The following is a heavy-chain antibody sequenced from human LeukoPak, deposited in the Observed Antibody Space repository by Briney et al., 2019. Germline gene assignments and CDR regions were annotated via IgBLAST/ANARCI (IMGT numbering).Heavy chain of an antibody. D-gene: IGHD1-26*01. V-gene: IGHV1-18*04. CDR3: ARGEYSGSYLGNFDY. Sequence: ASVKVSCKASGYTFTSYYMHWVRQAPGQGLEWMGWISAYNGNTNYAQKLQGRVTMTTDTSTSTAYMELRSLRSDDTAVYYCARGEYSGSYLGNFDYWGQGTLVTVSS. CDR1: GYTFTSYY. J-gene: IGHJ4*02. CDR2: ISAYNGNT.